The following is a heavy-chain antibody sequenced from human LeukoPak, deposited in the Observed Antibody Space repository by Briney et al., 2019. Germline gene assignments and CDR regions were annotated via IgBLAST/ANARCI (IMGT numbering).Heavy chain of an antibody. CDR1: GFTFSSYA. CDR2: ISGSGGST. CDR3: ARGLGSGYTFDS. D-gene: IGHD3-9*01. Sequence: GGFLRLSCAASGFTFSSYAMGWVRQAPGKGLEWVSGISGSGGSTYYADSVKGRFTISRDNSKNTLYLQMNSLRAEDTAVYYCARGLGSGYTFDSWGRRTLLTVSS. V-gene: IGHV3-23*01. J-gene: IGHJ5*01.